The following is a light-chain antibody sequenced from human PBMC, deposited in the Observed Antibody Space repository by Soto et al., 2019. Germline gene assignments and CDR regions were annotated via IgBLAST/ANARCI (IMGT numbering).Light chain of an antibody. CDR3: SSYAGSNNSLFV. CDR1: SSDVGGYNY. CDR2: EVS. Sequence: QSVLTQPPSASGSPGQSVTTSCTGTSSDVGGYNYVSWYQQHPGKAPKLMIYEVSKRPSGVPDRFSGPKSGNTASLTVSGLQAEDEADYYCSSYAGSNNSLFVFGTGTKVTVL. J-gene: IGLJ1*01. V-gene: IGLV2-8*01.